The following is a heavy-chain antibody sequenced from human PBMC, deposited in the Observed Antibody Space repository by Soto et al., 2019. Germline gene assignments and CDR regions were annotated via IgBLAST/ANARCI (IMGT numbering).Heavy chain of an antibody. D-gene: IGHD3-22*01. CDR3: ASLHYYDSSGSGY. V-gene: IGHV4-4*02. Sequence: PSETLSLTCAVSGGSISSSNWWSWVRQPPGKGLEWIGEIYHSGSTNYNPSLKSRVTISVDKSKNQFSLKLSSVTAADTAVYYCASLHYYDSSGSGYWGQGTLVTVSS. CDR1: GGSISSSNW. CDR2: IYHSGST. J-gene: IGHJ4*02.